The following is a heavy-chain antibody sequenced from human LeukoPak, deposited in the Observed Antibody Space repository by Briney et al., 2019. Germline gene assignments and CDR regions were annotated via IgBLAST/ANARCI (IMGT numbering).Heavy chain of an antibody. CDR2: ISSSSSTI. D-gene: IGHD3-10*01. J-gene: IGHJ3*02. Sequence: RGSLRLSCAASGFTFSSYSMNWVCQTPPKGLGWVSYISSSSSTIYYADSVKGRFTISRDNAKNSLYLQMNSLRDEDTAVYYCARDNVLLWFGEAFDIWGQGTMVTVSS. CDR3: ARDNVLLWFGEAFDI. CDR1: GFTFSSYS. V-gene: IGHV3-48*02.